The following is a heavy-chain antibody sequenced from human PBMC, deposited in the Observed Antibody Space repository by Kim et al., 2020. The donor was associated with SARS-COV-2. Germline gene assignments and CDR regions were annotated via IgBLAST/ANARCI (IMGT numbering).Heavy chain of an antibody. D-gene: IGHD2-15*01. V-gene: IGHV4-34*01. CDR2: LDYRGST. CDR3: ARSQELYGGSSLGY. CDR1: GGSFNSYY. Sequence: SETLSLTCAVSGGSFNSYYCSWIRQSPGKGLEWIGELDYRGSTNYNPSLKDRVAISVDTSQNHLSLRLTSVTAADTAVYFCARSQELYGGSSLGYWGLG. J-gene: IGHJ4*02.